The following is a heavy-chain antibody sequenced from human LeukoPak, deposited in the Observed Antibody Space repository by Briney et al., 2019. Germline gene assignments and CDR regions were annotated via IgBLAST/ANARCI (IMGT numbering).Heavy chain of an antibody. CDR2: INHSGST. D-gene: IGHD5-18*01. CDR3: ARAGRGYSYGMRYYFDY. CDR1: GGSFSGYY. V-gene: IGHV4-34*01. Sequence: SETLSLTCAVYGGSFSGYYWSWIRPPPGKGLEWIGEINHSGSTNYNSSLKSRVTISVDTSKNQFSLKLSSVTAADTAVYYCARAGRGYSYGMRYYFDYWGQGTLVTVSS. J-gene: IGHJ4*02.